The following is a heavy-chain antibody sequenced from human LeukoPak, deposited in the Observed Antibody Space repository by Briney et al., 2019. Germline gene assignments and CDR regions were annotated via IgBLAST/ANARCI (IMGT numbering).Heavy chain of an antibody. CDR2: TSAYTGNT. J-gene: IGHJ4*02. V-gene: IGHV1-18*01. Sequence: ASVKVSCKASGYTFTSYGISWVRQAPGQGLEWMGWTSAYTGNTNYAQKLQGRANMNTDTYTSTAYMEVRSLRSDDTAVYYCAVYCSSTSFYGKPLGYWGQGTLVTVSS. D-gene: IGHD2-2*01. CDR1: GYTFTSYG. CDR3: AVYCSSTSFYGKPLGY.